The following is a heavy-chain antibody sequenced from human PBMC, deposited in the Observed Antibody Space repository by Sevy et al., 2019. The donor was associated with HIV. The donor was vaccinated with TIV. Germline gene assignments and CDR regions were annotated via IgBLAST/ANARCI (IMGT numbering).Heavy chain of an antibody. V-gene: IGHV4-39*01. Sequence: SETLSLTCTVSGGSISSSSYYWGWIRQPPGKGLEWIGSIYYSGSTYFNPSLKSRVTISVDTSKNQFSRKLSSVTAADTAVYYCARLIAAAGTGKDWFDPWGQGTLVTVSS. CDR2: IYYSGST. CDR3: ARLIAAAGTGKDWFDP. J-gene: IGHJ5*02. D-gene: IGHD6-13*01. CDR1: GGSISSSSYY.